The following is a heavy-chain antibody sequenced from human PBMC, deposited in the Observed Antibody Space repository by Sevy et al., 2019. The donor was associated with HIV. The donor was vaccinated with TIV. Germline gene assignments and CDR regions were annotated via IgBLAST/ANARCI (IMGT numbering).Heavy chain of an antibody. CDR1: GFTVSSNY. Sequence: GGSLRLSCAASGFTVSSNYMSWVRQAPGKGLEWVSVIYSGGSTYHADSVKGRFTISRDNSKNTLYLQMNSLRAEDTAVYYCARLPRGSYYVDYWGQGTLVTVSS. V-gene: IGHV3-53*01. J-gene: IGHJ4*02. CDR3: ARLPRGSYYVDY. D-gene: IGHD1-26*01. CDR2: IYSGGST.